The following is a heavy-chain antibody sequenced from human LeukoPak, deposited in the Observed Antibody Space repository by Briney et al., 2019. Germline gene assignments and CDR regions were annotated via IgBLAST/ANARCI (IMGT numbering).Heavy chain of an antibody. CDR2: IYYSGST. CDR1: GGSISSSSYY. CDR3: ARRGYYGSGSSHYYYMDV. D-gene: IGHD3-10*01. V-gene: IGHV4-39*01. Sequence: PSETLSLTCTVSGGSISSSSYYWGWIRQPPGKGLEWIGSIYYSGSTYYNPSLKSRVTISVDTSKNQFSLKLSSVAAADTAVYYCARRGYYGSGSSHYYYMDVWGKGTTVTISS. J-gene: IGHJ6*03.